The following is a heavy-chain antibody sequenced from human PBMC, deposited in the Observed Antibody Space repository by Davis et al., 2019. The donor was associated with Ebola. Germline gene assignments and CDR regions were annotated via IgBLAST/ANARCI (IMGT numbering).Heavy chain of an antibody. V-gene: IGHV1-69*06. CDR3: ARVSYSYGYWFDP. J-gene: IGHJ5*02. CDR1: GGTFSSYA. CDR2: IIPIFGTA. D-gene: IGHD5-18*01. Sequence: SVKVSCKASGGTFSSYAISWVRQAPGQGLEWMGGIIPIFGTANYAQKFQGRVTITADKSTSTAYMELSSLRSEDTAVYYCARVSYSYGYWFDPWGQGTLVTVSS.